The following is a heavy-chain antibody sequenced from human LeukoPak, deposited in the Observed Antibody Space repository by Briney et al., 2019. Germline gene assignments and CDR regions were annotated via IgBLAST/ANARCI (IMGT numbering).Heavy chain of an antibody. J-gene: IGHJ3*02. Sequence: ASVKVSCKASGYTFSGYYMHWVRQAPGQGLEWMGWINPNSGGTNYAQKFQGRVTMTRDTSISTAYMELSRLRSDDTAVYYCARELLWFGKLFFDIWGQGTMVTVSS. CDR2: INPNSGGT. CDR3: ARELLWFGKLFFDI. V-gene: IGHV1-2*02. D-gene: IGHD3-10*01. CDR1: GYTFSGYY.